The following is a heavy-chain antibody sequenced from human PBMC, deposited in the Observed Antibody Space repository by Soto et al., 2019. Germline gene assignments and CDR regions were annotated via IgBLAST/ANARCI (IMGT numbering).Heavy chain of an antibody. CDR2: ITYGGAVT. Sequence: QVQLVESGGGLVNPGGSLRLSCAASGFTFSDYYMSWIRQAPGKGLEWIAYITYGGAVTYYADSVKGRFTISRDNAKKSLYLQMSSLRVEDTAVYYCARETSAKKPRNDGDHWGQGTLVTVSS. CDR3: ARETSAKKPRNDGDH. CDR1: GFTFSDYY. V-gene: IGHV3-11*01. J-gene: IGHJ5*02. D-gene: IGHD1-1*01.